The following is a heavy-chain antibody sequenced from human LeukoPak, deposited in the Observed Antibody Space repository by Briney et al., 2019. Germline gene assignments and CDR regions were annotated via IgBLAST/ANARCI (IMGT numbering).Heavy chain of an antibody. Sequence: GASVKVSCKASGGTFSSYAISWVRQAPGQGLEWMGGIIPIFGTANYAQKFQGRVTITADKSTSTAYMELSSLRSEDTAVYYCARSYDSSGYFDYWGQGTLVTVSS. CDR1: GGTFSSYA. J-gene: IGHJ4*02. CDR2: IIPIFGTA. CDR3: ARSYDSSGYFDY. D-gene: IGHD3-22*01. V-gene: IGHV1-69*06.